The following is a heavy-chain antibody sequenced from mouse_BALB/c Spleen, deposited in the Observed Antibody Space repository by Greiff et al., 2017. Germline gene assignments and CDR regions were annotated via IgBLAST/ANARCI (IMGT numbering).Heavy chain of an antibody. V-gene: IGHV5-4*02. CDR2: ISDGGSYT. J-gene: IGHJ3*01. CDR1: GFTFSDYY. CDR3: AREEYYGSSSFAY. Sequence: EVMLVESGGGLVKPGGSLKLSCAASGFTFSDYYMYWVRQTPEKRLEWVATISDGGSYTYYPDSVKGRFTISRDNAKNNLYLQMSSLKSEDTAMYYCAREEYYGSSSFAYWGQGTLVTVSA. D-gene: IGHD1-1*01.